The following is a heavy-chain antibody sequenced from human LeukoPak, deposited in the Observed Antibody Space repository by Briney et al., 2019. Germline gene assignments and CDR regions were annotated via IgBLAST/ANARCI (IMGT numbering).Heavy chain of an antibody. CDR2: ISNRGDT. V-gene: IGHV3-23*01. D-gene: IGHD5-18*01. J-gene: IGHJ4*02. CDR1: GFTFSKYA. CDR3: ARDRADGYNYGDYFDN. Sequence: GGSLRLSCAASGFTFSKYALSWVRQAPGKGLEWVSGISNRGDTYYTDSVMGRYTISRDNSKNTVYLQMDSLRAEDTAVYYCARDRADGYNYGDYFDNWGQGTLVTVSS.